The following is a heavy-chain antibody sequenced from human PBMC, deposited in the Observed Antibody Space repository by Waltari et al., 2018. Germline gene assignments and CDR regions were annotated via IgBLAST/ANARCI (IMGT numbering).Heavy chain of an antibody. D-gene: IGHD2-8*01. CDR1: GFTFSSYA. J-gene: IGHJ4*02. Sequence: QVQLVESGGGVVQPGRSLRLSCAASGFTFSSYAMHWVRQAPGKGLEWVAVISYDGSNKYYADSVKGRFTISRDNSKNTLYLQMNSLRAEDTAVYYCARDTPYPLRGFDYWGQGTLVTVSS. V-gene: IGHV3-30-3*01. CDR3: ARDTPYPLRGFDY. CDR2: ISYDGSNK.